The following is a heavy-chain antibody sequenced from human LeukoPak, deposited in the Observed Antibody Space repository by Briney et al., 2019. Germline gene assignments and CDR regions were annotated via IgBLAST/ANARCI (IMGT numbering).Heavy chain of an antibody. J-gene: IGHJ3*02. CDR2: ISYDGSNK. CDR1: GFTFSSYA. Sequence: GGSLRLSCAASGFTFSSYAMHWVRQAPGKGLEWVAVISYDGSNKYYADSVKGRFTISRDNSKNTLYLQMNSLRAEDTAVYYCARDSNEDAFDIWGQGTMVTVSS. D-gene: IGHD4-11*01. V-gene: IGHV3-30-3*01. CDR3: ARDSNEDAFDI.